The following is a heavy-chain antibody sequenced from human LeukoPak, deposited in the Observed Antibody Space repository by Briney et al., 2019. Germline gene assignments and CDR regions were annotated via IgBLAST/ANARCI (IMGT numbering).Heavy chain of an antibody. Sequence: GGSLRLSCVASGFSFNKYGIHWVRQAPGKGLEWVAVIWNDGSNEYYSDSVKGRIAISRDNDKNTVNLQMNSLRPEDTAVYFCVVGGAGGGYFPNWGQGSLVIVSS. V-gene: IGHV3-33*01. CDR1: GFSFNKYG. D-gene: IGHD3-16*01. CDR2: IWNDGSNE. CDR3: VVGGAGGGYFPN. J-gene: IGHJ1*01.